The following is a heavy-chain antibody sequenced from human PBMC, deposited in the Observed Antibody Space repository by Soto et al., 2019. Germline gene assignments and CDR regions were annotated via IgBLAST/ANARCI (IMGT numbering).Heavy chain of an antibody. CDR1: GGTFSSYT. D-gene: IGHD3-10*01. CDR3: ARAGGSGSYSPHYYYYMDV. V-gene: IGHV1-69*02. CDR2: IIPILGIA. J-gene: IGHJ6*03. Sequence: QVQLVQSGAEVKKPGSSVKVSCKASGGTFSSYTISWVRQAPGQGLEWMGRIIPILGIANYAQKFQGRVKISADKSTSAADMELSSLRSEDTAVYYCARAGGSGSYSPHYYYYMDVWGKCTTVTVSS.